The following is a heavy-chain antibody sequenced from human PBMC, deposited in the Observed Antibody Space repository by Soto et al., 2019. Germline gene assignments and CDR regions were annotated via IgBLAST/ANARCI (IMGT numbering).Heavy chain of an antibody. CDR3: ARHGSN. V-gene: IGHV4-39*01. CDR2: IYYSGIT. J-gene: IGHJ4*02. Sequence: SETLSLICTVSGVSISNSSYYWGWIRRAPGKGLEWIGTIYYSGITYYNPSLKSRVTISVDTSKNQFSLKLTSVTAADTAVYYCARHGSNWGQGTLVTVSS. CDR1: GVSISNSSYY.